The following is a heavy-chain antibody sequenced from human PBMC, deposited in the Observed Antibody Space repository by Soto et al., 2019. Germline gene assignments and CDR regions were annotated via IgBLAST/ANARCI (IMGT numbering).Heavy chain of an antibody. Sequence: PGGSLRLSCAASGFTFSSYAMHWVRQAPGKGLEWVAVISYDGSNKYYADSVKGRFTISRDNSKNTLYLQMNSLRAEDTAVYYCARGHRYYYDSSGYSSDYYYYYGMDVWGQGTTVTVSS. CDR3: ARGHRYYYDSSGYSSDYYYYYGMDV. CDR2: ISYDGSNK. CDR1: GFTFSSYA. D-gene: IGHD3-22*01. V-gene: IGHV3-30-3*01. J-gene: IGHJ6*02.